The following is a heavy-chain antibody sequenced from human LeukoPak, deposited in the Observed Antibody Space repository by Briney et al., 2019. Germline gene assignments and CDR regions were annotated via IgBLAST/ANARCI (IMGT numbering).Heavy chain of an antibody. CDR3: AGEGGNWFDP. Sequence: SETLSLTCTVSGASINDHYWSRIRQPPGEGLEWIGYFYSRGSTKYNPSLKSRVTISIDTAKNQFSLKLSSVTPADTAVYYCAGEGGNWFDPWGQGTLVTVSS. V-gene: IGHV4-59*11. CDR1: GASINDHY. J-gene: IGHJ5*02. CDR2: FYSRGST. D-gene: IGHD1-26*01.